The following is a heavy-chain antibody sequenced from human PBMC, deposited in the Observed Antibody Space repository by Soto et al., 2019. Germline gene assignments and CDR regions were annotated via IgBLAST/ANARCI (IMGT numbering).Heavy chain of an antibody. D-gene: IGHD2-21*02. CDR1: GFSFSSYG. CDR3: ARNAHCGGDCYSFSEYYFDY. CDR2: LWYDGSNR. Sequence: QVQLVESGGGVVQPGRSLRLSCAASGFSFSSYGMHWVRQAPGKGLERVAGLWYDGSNRYYADSVTGRFTISRDNSKKTLYLQMNSLRAEDTAVYYCARNAHCGGDCYSFSEYYFDYWGQGTLVTVSS. V-gene: IGHV3-33*01. J-gene: IGHJ4*02.